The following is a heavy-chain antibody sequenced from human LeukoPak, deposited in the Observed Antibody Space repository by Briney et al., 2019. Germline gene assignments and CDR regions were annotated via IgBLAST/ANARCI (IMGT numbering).Heavy chain of an antibody. Sequence: SETLSLTCAVYGGSFSGYYWSWIRQPPGKGLEWIGEINHSGSTNYNPSLKSRVTISVDTSKNQFSLKLSSVTAADTAVYYCARGQVGRWRLRLGELSSSRFDYWGQGTLVTVSS. CDR1: GGSFSGYY. CDR3: ARGQVGRWRLRLGELSSSRFDY. CDR2: INHSGST. J-gene: IGHJ4*02. D-gene: IGHD3-16*02. V-gene: IGHV4-34*01.